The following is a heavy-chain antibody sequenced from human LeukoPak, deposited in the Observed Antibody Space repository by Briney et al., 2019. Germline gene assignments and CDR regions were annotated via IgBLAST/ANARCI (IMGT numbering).Heavy chain of an antibody. CDR3: ARDGWPYDSSGYYGDDAFDI. D-gene: IGHD3-22*01. J-gene: IGHJ3*02. V-gene: IGHV3-21*01. CDR1: GFTFRRYT. CDR2: ISSSSSYI. Sequence: GGSLRLSCAPSGFTFRRYTMTWVRQAPGQGLEWVSSISSSSSYIYYADSVKGRFTISRDNAKNSLYLQMNSLRAEDTAVYYCARDGWPYDSSGYYGDDAFDIWGQGTMVTVSS.